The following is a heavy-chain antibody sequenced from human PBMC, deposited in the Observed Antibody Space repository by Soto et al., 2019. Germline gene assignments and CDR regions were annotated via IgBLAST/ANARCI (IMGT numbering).Heavy chain of an antibody. D-gene: IGHD3-22*01. V-gene: IGHV3-30-3*01. CDR1: GFTFSSYA. CDR2: ISYDGSNK. Sequence: QVQLVESGGGVVQPGRSLRLSCAASGFTFSSYAMHWVRQAPGKGLEWVAVISYDGSNKYYADSVKGRFTISRDNSKNTLYLQMNSLRAEDTAVYYCARALGGYYDSSGYYYAAYWGHGTLVTVSS. J-gene: IGHJ4*01. CDR3: ARALGGYYDSSGYYYAAY.